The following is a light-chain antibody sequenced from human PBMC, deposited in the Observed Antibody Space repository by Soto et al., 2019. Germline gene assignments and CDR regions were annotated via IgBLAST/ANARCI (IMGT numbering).Light chain of an antibody. Sequence: DIQMTQSPSTLSASVGDRVTITCRASQSISTWLAWYQQKPGKAPKLLIYDASTLESGVPSRFSGSGSGTEFTLTISSLQPYDFATSSCKESNSYSLIGFG. CDR3: KESNSYSLIG. CDR1: QSISTW. J-gene: IGKJ2*03. CDR2: DAS. V-gene: IGKV1-5*01.